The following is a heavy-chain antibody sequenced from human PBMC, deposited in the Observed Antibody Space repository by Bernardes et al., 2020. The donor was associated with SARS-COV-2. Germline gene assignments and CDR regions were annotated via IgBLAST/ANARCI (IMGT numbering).Heavy chain of an antibody. J-gene: IGHJ3*01. CDR3: AIEGASNVFDL. CDR2: ITTSGYT. V-gene: IGHV3-11*06. D-gene: IGHD6-6*01. CDR1: GLTIGDYY. Sequence: EGSLRLSCAVSGLTIGDYYMSWIRQAPGRGLEWVSYITTSGYTNYADSVRGRFTVSRDNAKNSLNLQMNRLRAEDTAVYYCAIEGASNVFDLWGQGTMVNVSS.